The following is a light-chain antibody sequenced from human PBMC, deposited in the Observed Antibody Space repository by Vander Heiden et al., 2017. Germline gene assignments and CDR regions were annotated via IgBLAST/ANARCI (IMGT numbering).Light chain of an antibody. J-gene: IGKJ2*01. CDR1: QSLVYSDENTS. CDR2: MVS. CDR3: MQGTHWPYT. Sequence: DVVMTQSPLSLPVTLGQPASISCRSSQSLVYSDENTSLNEFHQRPGQSPRRLIYMVSNGDYGVPDRFSGSGSGTDVTLKSSRVEAEDVGVYYCMQGTHWPYTFGQGTKLEIK. V-gene: IGKV2-30*01.